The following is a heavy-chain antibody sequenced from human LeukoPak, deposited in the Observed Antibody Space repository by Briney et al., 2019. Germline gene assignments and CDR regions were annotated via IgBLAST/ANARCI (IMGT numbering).Heavy chain of an antibody. Sequence: SETLSLTCAVYGGSFSGYYRSWIRQHLGKGLEWIGEINHRGSTNYNPSLKSRVTISVDTSKNQFSLKLSSVTAADTAVYYCARREARSWFGELLKVDYYGMDVWGQGTTVTVSS. D-gene: IGHD3-10*01. CDR3: ARREARSWFGELLKVDYYGMDV. J-gene: IGHJ6*02. V-gene: IGHV4-34*01. CDR1: GGSFSGYY. CDR2: INHRGST.